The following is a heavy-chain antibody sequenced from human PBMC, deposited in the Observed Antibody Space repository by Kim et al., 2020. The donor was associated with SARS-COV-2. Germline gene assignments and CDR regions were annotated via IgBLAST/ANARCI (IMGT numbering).Heavy chain of an antibody. CDR1: GFTFSSYA. J-gene: IGHJ4*02. CDR2: ISGSGGST. D-gene: IGHD3-22*01. CDR3: AGGEEWSLIVVVISNYFDY. V-gene: IGHV3-23*01. Sequence: GGSLRLSCAASGFTFSSYAMSWVRQAPGKGLEWVSAISGSGGSTYYADSVKGRFTISRDNSKNTLYLQMNSLRAEDTAVYYCAGGEEWSLIVVVISNYFDYWGQGTMGTVSS.